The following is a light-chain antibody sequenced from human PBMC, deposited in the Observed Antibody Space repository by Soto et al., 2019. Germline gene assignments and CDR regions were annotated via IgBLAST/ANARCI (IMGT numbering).Light chain of an antibody. CDR3: QQFDSVPCT. V-gene: IGKV1-33*01. J-gene: IGKJ2*02. CDR1: QDIKNY. CDR2: DAY. Sequence: QMTQAPSSLSAAVGDRVTITCQASQDIKNYLIWYQQKPGKAPKLLIYDAYSLGTGVSSRFSGSGSGTYFTLTISSLEPEDIATYYCQQFDSVPCTFGQGTKLEIK.